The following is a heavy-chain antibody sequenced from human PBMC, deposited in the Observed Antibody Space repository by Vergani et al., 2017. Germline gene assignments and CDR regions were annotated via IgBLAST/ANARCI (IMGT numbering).Heavy chain of an antibody. V-gene: IGHV3-73*02. CDR3: ARRGDYYDSSGYPGGDAFDI. D-gene: IGHD3-22*01. CDR1: GFTFSGSA. CDR2: IRSKANSYAT. J-gene: IGHJ3*02. Sequence: EVQLVESGGGLVQPGGSLKLSCAASGFTFSGSAMHWVRQASGKGLEWVGRIRSKANSYATAYAASVKGRFTISRDDSKNTAYLQMNSLKTEDTAVYYCARRGDYYDSSGYPGGDAFDIWGQGTMVTVSS.